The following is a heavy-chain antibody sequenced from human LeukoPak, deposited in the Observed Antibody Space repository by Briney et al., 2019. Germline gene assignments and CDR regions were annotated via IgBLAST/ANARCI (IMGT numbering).Heavy chain of an antibody. CDR2: IVVGSGNT. Sequence: GASVKVSCKASGFTFTSSAVQWVRQARGQRLEWIGWIVVGSGNTNYAQKFQERVTITRDMSTGTAYMELSSLRSEDTAVYYCAASRGGELPSFDYWGQGTLVTVSS. CDR3: AASRGGELPSFDY. V-gene: IGHV1-58*01. CDR1: GFTFTSSA. J-gene: IGHJ4*02. D-gene: IGHD1-26*01.